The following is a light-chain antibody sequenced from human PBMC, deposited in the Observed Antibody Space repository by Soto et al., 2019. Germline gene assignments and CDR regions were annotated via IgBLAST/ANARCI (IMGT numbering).Light chain of an antibody. CDR3: ESWDSNPRV. Sequence: QSVLTQSSSASASLGSSVKLTCTLSSGHSSYIIAWHQQQPGKAPRYLMKLEGSGSYNKGSGVPDRFSGSSSGADRYLTISNLQFEDEADYYCESWDSNPRVFGGGTQLTVL. CDR1: SGHSSYI. J-gene: IGLJ3*02. V-gene: IGLV4-60*02. CDR2: LEGSGSY.